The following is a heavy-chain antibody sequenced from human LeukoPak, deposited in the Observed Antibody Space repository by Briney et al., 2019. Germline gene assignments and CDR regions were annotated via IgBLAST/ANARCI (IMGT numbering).Heavy chain of an antibody. CDR2: IRYDGSNK. V-gene: IGHV3-30*02. CDR3: AKDVYYYDSSGQKGALLPLCFDY. D-gene: IGHD3-22*01. J-gene: IGHJ4*02. Sequence: GGSLRLSCAASGFNFSSYGMHWLRQAPGKGLEGVAFIRYDGSNKYYAASVKGRFTISRDNSKNTLYLQMTSLRAEDTAVYYCAKDVYYYDSSGQKGALLPLCFDYWGQGTLVTVSS. CDR1: GFNFSSYG.